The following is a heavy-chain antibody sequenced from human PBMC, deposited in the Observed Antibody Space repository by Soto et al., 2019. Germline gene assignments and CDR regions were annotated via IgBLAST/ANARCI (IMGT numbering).Heavy chain of an antibody. CDR1: GVSVRSGY. D-gene: IGHD3-10*01. J-gene: IGHJ5*02. Sequence: QVQLQESGPGLVKPSETLSLTCIVSGVSVRSGYCTWIRQSPGKGLAWIGYISQSGLRHYRATLHSRLTMSIEASTNQFPLTLTSVTAADTAMSYCATSNDPGPGCYSWGQGTLVTVSS. CDR3: ATSNDPGPGCYS. CDR2: ISQSGLR. V-gene: IGHV4-59*02.